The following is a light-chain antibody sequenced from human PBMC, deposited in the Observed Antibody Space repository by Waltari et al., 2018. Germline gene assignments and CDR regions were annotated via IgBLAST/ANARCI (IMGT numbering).Light chain of an antibody. J-gene: IGLJ2*01. V-gene: IGLV2-8*01. CDR2: EVS. CDR1: SSDIGGYNY. Sequence: QSALTQPPSASGSPGQSVTISCTGTSSDIGGYNYVSWYQHHPDKAPKLMIYEVSKRPSGVPDRFSGSKSHNTASLTVSGLQAEDEADYYCSSYAGSDNFVVFGGGTKLTVL. CDR3: SSYAGSDNFVV.